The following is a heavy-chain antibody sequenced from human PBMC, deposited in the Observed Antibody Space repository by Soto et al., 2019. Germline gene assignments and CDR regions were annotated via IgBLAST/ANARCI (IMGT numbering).Heavy chain of an antibody. J-gene: IGHJ5*02. D-gene: IGHD3-3*01. CDR2: IYYSGST. Sequence: PSETLSLTCTVSGGSISSGDYYWSWIRQPPGKGLEWIGYIYYSGSTYYNPSLKSRVTISVDTSKNQFSLKLSSVTAADTAVYYCARYPDFWSGYQTSRNWFDPWGQGTLVTVSS. CDR3: ARYPDFWSGYQTSRNWFDP. V-gene: IGHV4-30-4*01. CDR1: GGSISSGDYY.